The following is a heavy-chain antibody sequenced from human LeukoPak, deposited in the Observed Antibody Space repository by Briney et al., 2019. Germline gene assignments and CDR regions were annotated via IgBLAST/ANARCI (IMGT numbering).Heavy chain of an antibody. CDR1: GFLFSSYT. CDR3: VRDYGGTSGYFDF. J-gene: IGHJ4*02. CDR2: ISGKGTYI. Sequence: KPGGSLRLSCTGSGFLFSSYTMNWVRQAPGRGLDWVSSISGKGTYIYDADSVKGRFTISRDNAKNSLYLEMNSLRVEDTAIYYCVRDYGGTSGYFDFWGQGALVTVSS. D-gene: IGHD4-23*01. V-gene: IGHV3-21*01.